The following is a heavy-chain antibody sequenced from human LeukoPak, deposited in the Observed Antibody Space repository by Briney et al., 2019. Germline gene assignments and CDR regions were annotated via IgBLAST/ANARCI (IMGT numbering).Heavy chain of an antibody. D-gene: IGHD1-26*01. CDR2: FDPEDGES. CDR3: ATADKWEPLDY. Sequence: ASVKVSCKVSGASLSETSIHRVRQAPGQWLEWMGGFDPEDGESIFAQRFQGRFSMTEDTSTDTAYMELRGLRPEDTAVYYCATADKWEPLDYWGQGTLVTVSS. CDR1: GASLSETS. V-gene: IGHV1-24*01. J-gene: IGHJ4*02.